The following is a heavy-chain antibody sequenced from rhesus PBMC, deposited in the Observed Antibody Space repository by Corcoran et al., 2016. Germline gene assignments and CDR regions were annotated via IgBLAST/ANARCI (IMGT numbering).Heavy chain of an antibody. D-gene: IGHD6-13*01. J-gene: IGHJ6*01. CDR3: ATGSSWIYGVDS. CDR1: GYTFTDSY. CDR2: VDPEDGEA. V-gene: IGHV1-111*02. Sequence: EVQLVQSGAEVKKPGASVKISCKASGYTFTDSYLHWVRKTPGKGLEWMGRVDPEDGEAIHAQKFQDRVTITADTSTDTAYMELSSLRSEDTAVYYCATGSSWIYGVDSGGQGVVVTVSS.